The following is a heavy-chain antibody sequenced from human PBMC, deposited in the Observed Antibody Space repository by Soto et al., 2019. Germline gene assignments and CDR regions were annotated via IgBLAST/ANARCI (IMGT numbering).Heavy chain of an antibody. V-gene: IGHV1-69*13. CDR2: IVPMLGTP. Sequence: SVKVSCKASGGTFDKFIMNWVRQTPGRGLEWMGGIVPMLGTPTYAEKFKGRVRISATGSATTTYMEVTSLRSEDTAIYYCARNGTYGSSRSHYSGMDVWGQGTKVTVSS. J-gene: IGHJ6*02. CDR1: GGTFDKFI. CDR3: ARNGTYGSSRSHYSGMDV. D-gene: IGHD3-10*01.